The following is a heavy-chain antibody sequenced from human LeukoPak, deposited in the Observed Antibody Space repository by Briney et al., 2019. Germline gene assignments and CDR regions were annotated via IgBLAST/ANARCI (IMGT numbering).Heavy chain of an antibody. V-gene: IGHV3-30*04. D-gene: IGHD5-18*01. CDR3: AKRIQSAMAMGY. CDR1: GFTFSSYA. J-gene: IGHJ4*02. CDR2: ISYDGSNK. Sequence: GGSLRLSCAASGFTFSSYAMHWVRQAPGKGLEWVAVISYDGSNKYYADSVKGRFTISRDNSKNTLYLQMNSLRAEDTAVYYCAKRIQSAMAMGYWGQGTLVTVSS.